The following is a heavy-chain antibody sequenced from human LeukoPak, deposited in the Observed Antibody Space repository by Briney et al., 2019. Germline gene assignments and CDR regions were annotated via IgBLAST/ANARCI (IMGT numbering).Heavy chain of an antibody. CDR3: ARGHTAVTRHFDF. Sequence: GGSLRLSCAASGFTFSSYSMNWVRQAPGKGLEWVSSISSSSSYIYYADSVKGRFTISRDNAKNSLYLQMNSLRDEDTAVYYCARGHTAVTRHFDFWGQGTLVTVSS. CDR1: GFTFSSYS. V-gene: IGHV3-21*01. J-gene: IGHJ4*02. D-gene: IGHD4-17*01. CDR2: ISSSSSYI.